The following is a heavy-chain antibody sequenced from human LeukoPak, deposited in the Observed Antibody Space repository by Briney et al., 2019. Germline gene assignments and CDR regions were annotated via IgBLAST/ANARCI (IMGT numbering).Heavy chain of an antibody. V-gene: IGHV1-3*01. Sequence: ASVKVSCKASGYTFTSYAMHWVRQAPGQRLEWMGGINAGNGNTKYSQKFQGRVTITRDTSASTAYMELSSLRSEDTAVYYCARDGITMVRGVIIPYFDYWGQGTLVTVSS. CDR1: GYTFTSYA. D-gene: IGHD3-10*01. J-gene: IGHJ4*02. CDR3: ARDGITMVRGVIIPYFDY. CDR2: INAGNGNT.